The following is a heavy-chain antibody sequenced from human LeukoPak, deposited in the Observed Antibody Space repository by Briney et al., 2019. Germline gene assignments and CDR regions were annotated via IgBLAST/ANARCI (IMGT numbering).Heavy chain of an antibody. J-gene: IGHJ4*02. Sequence: GGSLTLSCAAPGFTLSSYSMNWVRQAPGKGLGWVSSISSSSSYIYYADSVKGRFTISRDNAKNSLYLQMNSLRAEDTAVYYCARVFRYCSGGSCYVGLDYWGQGTLVTVSS. CDR1: GFTLSSYS. CDR2: ISSSSSYI. D-gene: IGHD2-15*01. V-gene: IGHV3-21*01. CDR3: ARVFRYCSGGSCYVGLDY.